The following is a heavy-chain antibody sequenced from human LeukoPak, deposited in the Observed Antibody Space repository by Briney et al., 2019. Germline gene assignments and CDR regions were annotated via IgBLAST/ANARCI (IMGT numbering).Heavy chain of an antibody. V-gene: IGHV5-51*01. Sequence: GESLKISCKAFGCRFTSYWIGWVRQRPGKGLEWMGIVYPGDSEIRYNPSFQGQVTISADRSLTTAHLQWSSLKASDTAMYYCARPPSESYHYFDYWGQGTLVTVS. J-gene: IGHJ4*02. D-gene: IGHD1-26*01. CDR3: ARPPSESYHYFDY. CDR1: GCRFTSYW. CDR2: VYPGDSEI.